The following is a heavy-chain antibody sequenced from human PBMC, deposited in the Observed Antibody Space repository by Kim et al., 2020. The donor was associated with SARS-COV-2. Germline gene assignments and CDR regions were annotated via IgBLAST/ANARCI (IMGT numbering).Heavy chain of an antibody. CDR3: VKDSYGSGSYDWFDP. CDR1: GFTFSSYA. CDR2: ISSNGGST. J-gene: IGHJ5*02. V-gene: IGHV3-64D*06. Sequence: GGSLRLSCSASGFTFSSYAMHWVRQAPGKGLEYVSAISSNGGSTYYADSVKGRFTISRDNSKNTLYLQMSSLRAEDTAVYYCVKDSYGSGSYDWFDPWGQGTLVTVSS. D-gene: IGHD3-10*01.